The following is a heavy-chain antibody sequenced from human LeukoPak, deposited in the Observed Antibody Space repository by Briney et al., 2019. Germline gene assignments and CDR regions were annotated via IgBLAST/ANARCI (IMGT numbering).Heavy chain of an antibody. CDR2: IKEDGSEK. CDR1: GFTFNRDW. Sequence: GGSLRLSCAASGFTFNRDWTAWVRQAPGKGLEWVANIKEDGSEKNYVDSVKGRFTISRDNAENSLYLQMNNLRAEDTAVYYCATADGFTPYWYFDLWGRGTLVTVSS. V-gene: IGHV3-7*01. J-gene: IGHJ2*01. CDR3: ATADGFTPYWYFDL. D-gene: IGHD5-24*01.